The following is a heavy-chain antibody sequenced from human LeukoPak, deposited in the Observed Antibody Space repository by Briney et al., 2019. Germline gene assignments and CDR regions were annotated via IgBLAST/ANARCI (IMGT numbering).Heavy chain of an antibody. J-gene: IGHJ6*02. V-gene: IGHV3-48*03. CDR2: ISSSGSTI. D-gene: IGHD3-10*01. CDR1: GFTFSSYE. CDR3: ATSRGSGSYYNVASWGLHYYYYGMDV. Sequence: GGSLRLSCAASGFTFSSYEMNWVRQAPGKGLEWVSYISSSGSTIYYADSVKGRFTISRDNAKNSLYLQMNSLRAEDTAVYYCATSRGSGSYYNVASWGLHYYYYGMDVWGQGTTVTVSS.